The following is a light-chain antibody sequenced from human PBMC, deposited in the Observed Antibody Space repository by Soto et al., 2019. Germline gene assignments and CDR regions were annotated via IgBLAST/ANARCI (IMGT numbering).Light chain of an antibody. CDR3: SSYTSSSIVV. CDR1: TSNIGAPYD. J-gene: IGLJ2*01. CDR2: GDN. V-gene: IGLV1-40*01. Sequence: QSVLTQPPSVSGAPGQRVSISCTGSTSNIGAPYDVHWYQHLPGTAPKLLIYGDNNRPSGVPDRFSGSKSGTSASLAISGLQAEDEADYYCSSYTSSSIVVFGAGTKVTVL.